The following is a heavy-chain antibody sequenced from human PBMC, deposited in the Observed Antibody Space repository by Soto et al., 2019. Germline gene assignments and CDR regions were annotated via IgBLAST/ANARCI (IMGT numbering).Heavy chain of an antibody. CDR1: GGPFISYY. V-gene: IGHV4-59*01. CDR3: ARGGENYFSGMDV. Sequence: SLTCTVSGGPFISYYWSWIRQPPGKGLEWIGYIYYTGSTNYNPSLKSRVTISVYTSKNEFSFSLKLISVTAADTAVYYCARGGENYFSGMDVWGQGTTVT. J-gene: IGHJ6*02. D-gene: IGHD3-10*01. CDR2: IYYTGST.